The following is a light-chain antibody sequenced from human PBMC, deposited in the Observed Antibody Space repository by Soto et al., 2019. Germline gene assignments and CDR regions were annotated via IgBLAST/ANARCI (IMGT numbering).Light chain of an antibody. CDR3: QQLNSYPIT. CDR2: AAS. Sequence: IPLAPSPSPPSASLGDKSTNTFPARQGISSYLAWYQQKPVKAPKLLIYAASTLQSGVPSRFSGSGSGTDFTLTISSLQPEDFATYYCQQLNSYPITFGQGTRLEIK. J-gene: IGKJ5*01. V-gene: IGKV1-9*01. CDR1: QGISSY.